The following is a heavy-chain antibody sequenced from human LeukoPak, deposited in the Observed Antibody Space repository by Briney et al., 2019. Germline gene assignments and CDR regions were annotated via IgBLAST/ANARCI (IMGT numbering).Heavy chain of an antibody. V-gene: IGHV1-2*02. Sequence: ASVKVSCKASGYTFYDYYIHWVRRAPGQGLEWMGWINPNSGGTKYAQKFQGRVTMTRDTSISTAYMELSRLRSDDTAVYYCARGVLAGYDSSGYPFYNRFDPWGQGTLVTVSS. J-gene: IGHJ5*02. CDR2: INPNSGGT. CDR3: ARGVLAGYDSSGYPFYNRFDP. CDR1: GYTFYDYY. D-gene: IGHD3-22*01.